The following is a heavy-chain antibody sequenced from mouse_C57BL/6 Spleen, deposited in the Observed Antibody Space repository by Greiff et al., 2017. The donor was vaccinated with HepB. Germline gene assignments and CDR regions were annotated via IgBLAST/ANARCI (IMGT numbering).Heavy chain of an antibody. J-gene: IGHJ2*01. CDR3: ARRLLLDY. V-gene: IGHV1-26*01. CDR1: GYTFTDYY. Sequence: EVQLQQSGPELVKPGASVKISCKASGYTFTDYYMNWVKQSHGKSLEWIGDINPNNGGTSYNQKFKGKATLTVDKSSSTAYMELRSLTSEDSAVYYCARRLLLDYWGQGTTLTVSS. CDR2: INPNNGGT. D-gene: IGHD2-3*01.